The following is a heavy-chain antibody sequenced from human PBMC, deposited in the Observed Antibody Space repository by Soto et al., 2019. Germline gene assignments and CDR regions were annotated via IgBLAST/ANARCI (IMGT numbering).Heavy chain of an antibody. CDR1: GGTPSNSA. V-gene: IGHV1-69*01. CDR3: ATSVGIAPTGEDGMDV. J-gene: IGHJ6*02. D-gene: IGHD2-8*02. CDR2: IIPVFGLV. Sequence: QVHLLLQSGAEVKKPGSSVKVSCKASGGTPSNSAISWVRQAPGQGLEWMGGIIPVFGLVKYAQNFQGRVTITADESTNTAYMELSSLRPEDTAVYYCATSVGIAPTGEDGMDVWGQGTSVTVSS.